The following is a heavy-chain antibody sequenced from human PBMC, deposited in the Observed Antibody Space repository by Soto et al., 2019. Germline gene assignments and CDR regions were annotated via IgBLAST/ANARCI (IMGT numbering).Heavy chain of an antibody. CDR2: ISASGGNT. D-gene: IGHD5-18*01. Sequence: GGSLRLSCAASGFTFTSYALSWVRQPPGRGLQWLSSISASGGNTYYADSVKGRFTISRDNPKNTLYLQINSLRADDTAVYYCAKDISGSSYPQFDYWGQGTLVTVSS. V-gene: IGHV3-23*01. CDR3: AKDISGSSYPQFDY. CDR1: GFTFTSYA. J-gene: IGHJ4*02.